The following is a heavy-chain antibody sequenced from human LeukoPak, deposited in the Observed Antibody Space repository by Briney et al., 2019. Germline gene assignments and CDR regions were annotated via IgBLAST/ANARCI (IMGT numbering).Heavy chain of an antibody. CDR1: GYSISSGYY. D-gene: IGHD6-13*01. Sequence: SETLSLTCTVSGYSISSGYYWGWIRQPPGKGLEWIGSIYNSGSTYYNPSLKSRVTISVDTSKNQFSLKLRSLNAADTAMYYCARAYSSSWYYNWFDPWGQGTLVTVSS. CDR2: IYNSGST. V-gene: IGHV4-38-2*02. CDR3: ARAYSSSWYYNWFDP. J-gene: IGHJ5*02.